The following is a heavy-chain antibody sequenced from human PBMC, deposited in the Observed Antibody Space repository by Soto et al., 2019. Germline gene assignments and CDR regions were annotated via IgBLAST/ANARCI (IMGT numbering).Heavy chain of an antibody. J-gene: IGHJ6*02. CDR3: ARDYCSGGSCTHFYYYGMDV. CDR1: GYTFTSYY. Sequence: ASVKVSCKASGYTFTSYYMHWVRQAPGQGLEWMGWINPNSGGTNYAQKFQGWVTMTRDTSISTAYMELSRLRSDDTAVYYCARDYCSGGSCTHFYYYGMDVWGQGTTVTVSS. V-gene: IGHV1-2*04. D-gene: IGHD2-15*01. CDR2: INPNSGGT.